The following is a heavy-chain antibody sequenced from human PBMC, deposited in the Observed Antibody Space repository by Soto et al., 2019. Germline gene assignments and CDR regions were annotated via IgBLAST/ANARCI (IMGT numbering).Heavy chain of an antibody. D-gene: IGHD2-15*01. CDR1: GFTFSSYG. CDR3: AKDCYCSGGSCYSAFRCGMDV. V-gene: IGHV3-30*18. CDR2: ISYDGSNK. Sequence: VQLVESGGDLVQPGRSLRLSCAASGFTFSSYGMHWVRQAPGKGLEWVAVISYDGSNKYYADSVKGRFTISRDNSKNTLYLQMNSLRAEDTAVYYCAKDCYCSGGSCYSAFRCGMDVWGQGTTVTVSS. J-gene: IGHJ6*02.